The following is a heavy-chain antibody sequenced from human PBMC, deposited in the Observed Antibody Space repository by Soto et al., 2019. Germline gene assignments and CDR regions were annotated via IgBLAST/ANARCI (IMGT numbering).Heavy chain of an antibody. V-gene: IGHV3-33*01. CDR1: GFTFSSYG. J-gene: IGHJ4*02. CDR2: IWYDGSNK. Sequence: GGSLRLSCAASGFTFSSYGMHWVRQAPGKGLEWVAVIWYDGSNKYYADSVKGRFTISRDNSKNTLYLQMNSLRAEDTAVYYCARDRTVRGVIKGYFDYWGQGTLVTVSS. D-gene: IGHD3-10*01. CDR3: ARDRTVRGVIKGYFDY.